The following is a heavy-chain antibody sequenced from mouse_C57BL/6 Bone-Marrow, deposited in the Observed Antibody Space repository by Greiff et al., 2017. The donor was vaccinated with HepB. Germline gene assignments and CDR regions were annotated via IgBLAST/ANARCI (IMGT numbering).Heavy chain of an antibody. V-gene: IGHV1-59*01. CDR2: IDTSDSYT. J-gene: IGHJ3*01. Sequence: VQLQQPGAELVRPGTSVKLSCKASGYTLTSYWMHWVKQRPGQGLEWIGVIDTSDSYTNYNQKFKGKATLNVDTSSSTAYMQLSSLTSEDSAVYYCAREGYYYGSSPFAYWGQGTLVTVSA. D-gene: IGHD1-1*01. CDR1: GYTLTSYW. CDR3: AREGYYYGSSPFAY.